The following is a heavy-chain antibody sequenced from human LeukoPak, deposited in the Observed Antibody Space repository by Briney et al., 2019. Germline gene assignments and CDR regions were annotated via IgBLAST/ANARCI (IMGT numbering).Heavy chain of an antibody. CDR1: GGSFSGYY. J-gene: IGHJ4*02. CDR3: ARDWGYSSSWPAFAY. CDR2: INHSGST. V-gene: IGHV4-34*01. D-gene: IGHD6-13*01. Sequence: SETLSLTCAVYGGSFSGYYWSWIRQPPGKGREWIGEINHSGSTNYHPSLKSRVTISVDTSKNQFSQKLSSVTAADTAVYYCARDWGYSSSWPAFAYWGQGTLVTVPS.